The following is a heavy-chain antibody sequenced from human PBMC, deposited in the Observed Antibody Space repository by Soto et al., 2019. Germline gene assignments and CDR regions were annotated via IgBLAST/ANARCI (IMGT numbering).Heavy chain of an antibody. CDR1: GFSISSSSYY. CDR2: IYYSGST. CDR3: ARHLWFGEFGWFDP. D-gene: IGHD3-10*01. Sequence: SETLSLTCTVSGFSISSSSYYWGWIRQPPGKGLEWIGSIYYSGSTYYNPSLKSRVTISVDTSKNQFSLKLSSVTAADTAVYYCARHLWFGEFGWFDPWGQGTLVTVSS. J-gene: IGHJ5*02. V-gene: IGHV4-39*01.